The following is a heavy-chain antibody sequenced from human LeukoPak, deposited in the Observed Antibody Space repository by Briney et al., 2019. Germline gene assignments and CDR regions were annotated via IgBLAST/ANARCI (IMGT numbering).Heavy chain of an antibody. CDR1: GGSISSSSYY. Sequence: PSETLSLTCTVSGGSISSSSYYWGWIRQPPGKGLEWIGSIYYSGSTYYNPSLKSRVTISVDTSKNQFSLKLSSVTAADTAVYYRARGEAYYGGNSGELDYYMDVWGKGTTVTISS. CDR3: ARGEAYYGGNSGELDYYMDV. D-gene: IGHD4-23*01. J-gene: IGHJ6*03. V-gene: IGHV4-39*07. CDR2: IYYSGST.